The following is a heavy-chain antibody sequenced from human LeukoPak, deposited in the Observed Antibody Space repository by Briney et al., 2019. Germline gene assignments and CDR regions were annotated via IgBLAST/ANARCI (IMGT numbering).Heavy chain of an antibody. V-gene: IGHV3-30-3*01. CDR2: ISYDGSNK. Sequence: PGGSLRLSCAASGFTFSSYAVHWVRQAPGKGLEWVAVISYDGSNKYYADSVKGRFTISRDNSKNTLYLQMNSLRAEDTAVYYCASTQDLNYWGQGTLVTVSS. J-gene: IGHJ4*02. CDR1: GFTFSSYA. CDR3: ASTQDLNY. D-gene: IGHD2-15*01.